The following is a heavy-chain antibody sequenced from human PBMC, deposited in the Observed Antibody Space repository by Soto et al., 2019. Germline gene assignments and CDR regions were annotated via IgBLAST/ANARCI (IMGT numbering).Heavy chain of an antibody. V-gene: IGHV4-38-2*01. J-gene: IGHJ3*02. CDR1: GYSISSGYY. D-gene: IGHD4-17*01. Sequence: SETLSLTCAVSGYSISSGYYWGWIRQPPGKGLEWIGSIYHSGSTYYNPSLKSRVTISVDTSKNQFSLKLSSVTAADTAVYYCARGRGDYVAFDIWGQGTMVTVSS. CDR2: IYHSGST. CDR3: ARGRGDYVAFDI.